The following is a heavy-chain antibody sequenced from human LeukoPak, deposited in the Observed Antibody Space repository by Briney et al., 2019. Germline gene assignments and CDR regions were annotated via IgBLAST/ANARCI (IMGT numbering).Heavy chain of an antibody. V-gene: IGHV4-59*08. J-gene: IGHJ2*01. Sequence: PSETLSLTCSVSGGSISSYYWSWIRQPTGKGLEWIGYIHYTGSTNYNPSLKSRVTMSLDTSKNQFPMELMSVTAADTAVYYCARWNYFDNSGYYSDWYFDLWGRGTLVTVSS. CDR2: IHYTGST. CDR3: ARWNYFDNSGYYSDWYFDL. D-gene: IGHD3-22*01. CDR1: GGSISSYY.